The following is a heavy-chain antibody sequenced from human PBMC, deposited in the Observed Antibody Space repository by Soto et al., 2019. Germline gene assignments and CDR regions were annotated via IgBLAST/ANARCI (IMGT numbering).Heavy chain of an antibody. CDR3: ARVRNSYSDF. D-gene: IGHD1-26*01. CDR1: GYTLTDYG. J-gene: IGHJ4*02. CDR2: TPTCNDNT. V-gene: IGHV1-18*01. Sequence: GASVKVSCKASGYTLTDYGINWVRQAPGQGLEWMGWTPTCNDNTNYAQRFQGRVTMTTDTSSSTAYMELRSLTSDDTAVYYCARVRNSYSDFWGQGTLVTVSS.